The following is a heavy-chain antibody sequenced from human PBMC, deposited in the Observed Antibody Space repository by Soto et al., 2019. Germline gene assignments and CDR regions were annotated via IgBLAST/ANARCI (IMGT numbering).Heavy chain of an antibody. CDR2: INAGNGNT. CDR1: GYTFTSYA. D-gene: IGHD2-8*01. CDR3: ARVKNGRLRIAYFDY. V-gene: IGHV1-3*01. J-gene: IGHJ4*02. Sequence: ASVKVSCKASGYTFTSYAMHWVRQAPGQRLEWMGWINAGNGNTKYSQKFQGRVTITRDTSASTAYMELSSLRSDDTAVYYCARVKNGRLRIAYFDYWGQGTLVTVSS.